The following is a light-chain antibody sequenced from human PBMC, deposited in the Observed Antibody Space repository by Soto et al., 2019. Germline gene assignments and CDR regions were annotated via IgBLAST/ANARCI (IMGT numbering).Light chain of an antibody. Sequence: QSVLTQSPSASASLGASVKLTCTLTTGHSSYAIVWHQQQPEKGPRYLMKVNSDGSHIKGDGIPDRFSGSSSGAERYLTISSLRSEDEADYYCQTWASGIRVFGGGTKLTVL. J-gene: IGLJ3*02. V-gene: IGLV4-69*01. CDR2: VNSDGSH. CDR3: QTWASGIRV. CDR1: TGHSSYA.